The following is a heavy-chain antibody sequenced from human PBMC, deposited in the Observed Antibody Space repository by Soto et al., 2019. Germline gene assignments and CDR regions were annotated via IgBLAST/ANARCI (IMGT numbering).Heavy chain of an antibody. CDR2: ISPDNGVP. D-gene: IGHD3-16*01. J-gene: IGHJ4*02. Sequence: GASVKVSCKASGYTFTSYGISWVRQAPGQGLEWMGWISPDNGVPNYAQKFQGRVTLSRDTSINTAYMELSRLTSDDTAMYYCARADYLFSTLTYYFDYWGQGTLVTVSS. CDR3: ARADYLFSTLTYYFDY. V-gene: IGHV1-2*02. CDR1: GYTFTSYG.